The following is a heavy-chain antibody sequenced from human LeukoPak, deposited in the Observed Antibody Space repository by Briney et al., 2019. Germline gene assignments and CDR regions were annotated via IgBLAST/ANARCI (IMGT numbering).Heavy chain of an antibody. CDR1: GFTFSSYT. CDR2: ISGSGSYM. Sequence: GGSPRLSCAASGFTFSSYTMNWVRQAPGKGLEWVPSISGSGSYMYYADSVKGRFTISRDNAKNSLYLQMNSLRAEDTAVYYCGREVYSSGYDYWGQGTLVTVSS. J-gene: IGHJ4*02. CDR3: GREVYSSGYDY. V-gene: IGHV3-21*01. D-gene: IGHD6-25*01.